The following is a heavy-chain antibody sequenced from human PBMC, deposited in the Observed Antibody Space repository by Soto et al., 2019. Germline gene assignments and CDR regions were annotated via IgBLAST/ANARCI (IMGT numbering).Heavy chain of an antibody. J-gene: IGHJ6*02. CDR2: INHSGST. CDR1: GGSFSGYY. D-gene: IGHD3-10*01. V-gene: IGHV4-34*01. Sequence: SETLSLTCAVYGGSFSGYYWSWIRQPPGKGLEWIGEINHSGSTNYNPSLKSRVTISVDTSKNQFSLKLSSVTAADTAVYYCARGVMVRGVTPYYYYYVMDVWGQGTKVTVSS. CDR3: ARGVMVRGVTPYYYYYVMDV.